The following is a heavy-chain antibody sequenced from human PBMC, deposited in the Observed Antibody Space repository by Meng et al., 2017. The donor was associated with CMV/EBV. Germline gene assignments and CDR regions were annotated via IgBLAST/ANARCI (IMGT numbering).Heavy chain of an antibody. CDR1: GYTFTGYY. D-gene: IGHD6-13*01. J-gene: IGHJ6*02. CDR2: INPNSGGT. Sequence: ASVKVSCKASGYTFTGYYMHWVRQAPGQGLEWMGWINPNSGGTNYAQKFQGRVTMTRDTSISTAYMELSRLRSDDTDVYYCEKEGPAAGLTSYYYGMDVWGQGTTVTVSS. CDR3: EKEGPAAGLTSYYYGMDV. V-gene: IGHV1-2*02.